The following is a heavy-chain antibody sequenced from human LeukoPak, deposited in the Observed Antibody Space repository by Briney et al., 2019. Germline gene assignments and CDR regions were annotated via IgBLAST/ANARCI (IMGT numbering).Heavy chain of an antibody. CDR2: IKEDGSAK. V-gene: IGHV3-7*01. J-gene: IGHJ4*02. CDR3: ARECGGDCYSDY. Sequence: GGSLRLSCAASGFNFGIYWMSWVRQAPGKGLEWVAHIKEDGSAKYYVDSVKGRFTISRENAKNSVYLQMNSLRAEDTAVYYCARECGGDCYSDYWGQGTLVTVSS. CDR1: GFNFGIYW. D-gene: IGHD2-21*02.